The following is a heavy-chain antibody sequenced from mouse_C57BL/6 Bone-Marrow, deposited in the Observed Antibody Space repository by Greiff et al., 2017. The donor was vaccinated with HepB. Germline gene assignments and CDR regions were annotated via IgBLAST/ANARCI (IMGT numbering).Heavy chain of an antibody. J-gene: IGHJ2*01. D-gene: IGHD1-1*01. CDR1: GFNIKDDY. Sequence: VQLQQSGAELVRPGASVKLSCTASGFNIKDDYMHWVKQRPEQGLEGIGWIDPENGDTEYASKFQGKATITADTSSNTAYLQLSSLTSEDTAVYYCTTDYYGSSYVGYWGQGTTLTVSS. CDR3: TTDYYGSSYVGY. V-gene: IGHV14-4*01. CDR2: IDPENGDT.